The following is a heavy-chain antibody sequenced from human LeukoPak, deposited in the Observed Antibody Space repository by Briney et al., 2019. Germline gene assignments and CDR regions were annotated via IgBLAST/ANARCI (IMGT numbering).Heavy chain of an antibody. V-gene: IGHV1-18*01. CDR1: GYTFTNYG. D-gene: IGHD3-10*01. Sequence: GASVKVSCTASGYTFTNYGVTWVRQAPGQGLEWMGWISGYNAKTDSAQKFQGRLSMTTDTSTSTAYMELRSLKSDDTAVYYCARTSITMVSSTWGQGTLVTVSS. J-gene: IGHJ4*02. CDR2: ISGYNAKT. CDR3: ARTSITMVSST.